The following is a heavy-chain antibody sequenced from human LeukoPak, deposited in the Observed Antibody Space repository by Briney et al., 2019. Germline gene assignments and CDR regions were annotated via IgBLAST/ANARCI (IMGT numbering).Heavy chain of an antibody. Sequence: PSETRSLTCTVSGGSISSYYWSWIRQPAGKGLEWIGRFYTSGSTNYNPSLKSRVTMSVDTSKNQFSLKLTSVTAADTAVYYCARDRGEYSSSSAYYSYYYMDVWGKGTTVTVSS. CDR3: ARDRGEYSSSSAYYSYYYMDV. V-gene: IGHV4-4*07. J-gene: IGHJ6*03. CDR2: FYTSGST. D-gene: IGHD6-6*01. CDR1: GGSISSYY.